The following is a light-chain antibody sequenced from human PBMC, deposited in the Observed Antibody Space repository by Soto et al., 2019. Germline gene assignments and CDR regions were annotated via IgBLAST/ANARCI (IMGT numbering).Light chain of an antibody. CDR3: SSYTSSSTHV. Sequence: QSALTQPASVSGSPGQSITISCTGTSSDVGVYNYVSWYQQHPGKVPKLMIFDVSSRPSGVSDRFSGSKSGNTASLTISGLQAEDEGDYYRSSYTSSSTHVFGSGTKLTVL. CDR1: SSDVGVYNY. V-gene: IGLV2-14*03. J-gene: IGLJ1*01. CDR2: DVS.